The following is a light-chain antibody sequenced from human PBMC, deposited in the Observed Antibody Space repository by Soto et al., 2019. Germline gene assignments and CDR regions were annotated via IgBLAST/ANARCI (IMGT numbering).Light chain of an antibody. CDR1: QSVSSN. V-gene: IGKV3-15*01. CDR3: QQYNNWPST. J-gene: IGKJ2*02. Sequence: EIVMTQSPATLSVSPGERATLCCRASQSVSSNLAWYQQKPGQAPRLLIYGASTRATGIPARFSGSGSGTEFTLTISSLQSEDFAVYYCQQYNNWPSTFGQGTKLEIK. CDR2: GAS.